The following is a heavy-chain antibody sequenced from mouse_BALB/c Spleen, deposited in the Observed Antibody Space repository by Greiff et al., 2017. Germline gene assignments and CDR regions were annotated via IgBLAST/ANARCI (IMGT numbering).Heavy chain of an antibody. CDR2: ISSGGSYT. Sequence: EVQVVESGGGLVKPGGSLKLSCAASGFTFSSYAMSWVRQSPEKRLEWVAEISSGGSYTYYPDTVTGRFTISRDNAKNTLYLEMSSLRSEDTAMYYCARGTTVVGPIAYWGQGTLVTVSA. CDR1: GFTFSSYA. V-gene: IGHV5-9-4*01. CDR3: ARGTTVVGPIAY. J-gene: IGHJ3*01. D-gene: IGHD1-1*01.